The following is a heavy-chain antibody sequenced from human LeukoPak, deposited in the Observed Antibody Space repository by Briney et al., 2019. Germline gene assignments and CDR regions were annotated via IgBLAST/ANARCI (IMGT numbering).Heavy chain of an antibody. Sequence: SETLSLTCAVYGGSFSGYYWSWIRQPPGKGLEWIGEINHSGSTNYNPSLKSRVTISVDTSKNQFSLKLSSVTAADTAVYYCASVRFAAAPIDYWGQGTLVTVSS. CDR2: INHSGST. CDR3: ASVRFAAAPIDY. V-gene: IGHV4-34*01. J-gene: IGHJ4*02. CDR1: GGSFSGYY. D-gene: IGHD6-13*01.